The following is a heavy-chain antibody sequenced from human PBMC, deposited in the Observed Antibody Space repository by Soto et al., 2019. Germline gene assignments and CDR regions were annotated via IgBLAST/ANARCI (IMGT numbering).Heavy chain of an antibody. CDR2: IYYSGST. V-gene: IGHV4-39*01. CDR3: ARSWIQIWFSYYFDY. Sequence: SETLSLTCTVSGGSISSSSYYWGWIRQPPGKGLEWIGSIYYSGSTYYNPSLKSRVTISVDTSKNQFSLKLSSVTAADTAVYYCARSWIQIWFSYYFDYWGQGTLVTVSS. CDR1: GGSISSSSYY. J-gene: IGHJ4*02. D-gene: IGHD5-18*01.